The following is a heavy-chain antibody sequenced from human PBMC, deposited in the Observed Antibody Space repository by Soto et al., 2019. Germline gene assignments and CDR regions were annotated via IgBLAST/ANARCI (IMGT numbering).Heavy chain of an antibody. D-gene: IGHD3-10*01. CDR1: GYTFTSYA. CDR2: INAGNGNT. Sequence: QVQLVQSGAEVKKPGASVKVSCKASGYTFTSYAMHWVRQAPGQRLEWMGWINAGNGNTKYSQKFQGRVTITRDTSASTAYMELSSLRSEDTAVYYCARGGSMVRGVTYYYYYYMDVWGKGTTVTVSS. J-gene: IGHJ6*03. CDR3: ARGGSMVRGVTYYYYYYMDV. V-gene: IGHV1-3*01.